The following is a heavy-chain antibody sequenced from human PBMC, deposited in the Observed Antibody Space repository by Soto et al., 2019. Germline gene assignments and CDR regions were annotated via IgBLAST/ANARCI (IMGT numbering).Heavy chain of an antibody. J-gene: IGHJ4*02. CDR3: ASDAPPADY. CDR1: GYTFTSYA. Sequence: QVQLVQSGAEVKKPGASVKVSCKASGYTFTSYAISWVRQAPGQGLEWRGWISAYNGDTNYAQKLQGRVTMTTDTSTTTPYMELTSLRSDDTAVYYCASDAPPADYWGPGTRVTVSS. CDR2: ISAYNGDT. V-gene: IGHV1-18*01.